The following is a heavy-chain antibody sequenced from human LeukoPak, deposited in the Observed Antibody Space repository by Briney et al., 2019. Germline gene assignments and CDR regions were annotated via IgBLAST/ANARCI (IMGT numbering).Heavy chain of an antibody. CDR2: IYSGGST. J-gene: IGHJ4*02. CDR3: AKAQIHYYDSSGYPTEFDY. V-gene: IGHV3-53*01. CDR1: GFTVSSNY. D-gene: IGHD3-22*01. Sequence: GGSLRLSCAVSGFTVSSNYMSWVRQAPGKGLEWVSVIYSGGSTYYADSVKGRFTISRDNSKNTLYLQMNSLRAEDTAVYYCAKAQIHYYDSSGYPTEFDYWGQGTLVTVSS.